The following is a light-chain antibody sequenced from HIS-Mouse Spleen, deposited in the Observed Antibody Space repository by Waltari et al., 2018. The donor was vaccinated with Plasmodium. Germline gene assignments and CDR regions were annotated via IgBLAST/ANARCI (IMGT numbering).Light chain of an antibody. CDR2: DAS. CDR1: QDISNY. J-gene: IGKJ2*01. V-gene: IGKV1-33*01. Sequence: DIQMTQSPSSLSASLGDRVTIPCQARQDISNYLTGYQQKPGQAPKLLIYDASNLETGVPSRFSGSGSGTDFTFTISSLQPEDIATYYCQQYDNLPYTFGQGTKLEIK. CDR3: QQYDNLPYT.